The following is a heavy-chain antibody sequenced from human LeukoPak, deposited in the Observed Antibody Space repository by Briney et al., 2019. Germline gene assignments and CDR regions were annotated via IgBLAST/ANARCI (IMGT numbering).Heavy chain of an antibody. CDR2: IIPIFGTA. CDR1: GYTFTGYW. V-gene: IGHV1-69*13. D-gene: IGHD1-26*01. J-gene: IGHJ6*03. CDR3: ARGAYKIVGATTSHYYYMDV. Sequence: SVKVSCKAFGYTFTGYWMHWVRQAPGQGLEWMGGIIPIFGTANYAQKFQGRVTITADESTSTAYMELSSLRSEDTAVYYCARGAYKIVGATTSHYYYMDVWGKGTTVTISS.